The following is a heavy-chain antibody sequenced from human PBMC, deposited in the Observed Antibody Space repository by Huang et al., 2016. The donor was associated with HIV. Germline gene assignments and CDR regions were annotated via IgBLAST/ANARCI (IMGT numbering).Heavy chain of an antibody. CDR2: IKYNGHA. CDR3: ARGRDTTEMGTVDDALDV. D-gene: IGHD1-1*01. CDR1: GGPFSTHY. Sequence: QVRLQQWGGGLVRPSETLSRTCAVYGGPFSTHYWSWIRQSPGKGLEWIAEIKYNGHANFNPSLRSRVSISVDTSKNQFSLNVTSVTAADTAIYYCARGRDTTEMGTVDDALDVWDQGTLVIVSS. V-gene: IGHV4-34*02. J-gene: IGHJ3*01.